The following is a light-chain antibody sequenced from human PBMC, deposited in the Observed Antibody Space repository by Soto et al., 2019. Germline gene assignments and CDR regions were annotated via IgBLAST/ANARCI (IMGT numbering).Light chain of an antibody. Sequence: EIVLTQSPGSLSMSPGERVTLSCRASQSVDSTFFAWYQKKPGQAPRLLMYGVSKRATGIPDRFSGSGSGTDFPLTITRLEPEDFAVYYCQQYMSSVTFGQGTRVEIK. J-gene: IGKJ1*01. CDR3: QQYMSSVT. CDR2: GVS. CDR1: QSVDSTF. V-gene: IGKV3-20*01.